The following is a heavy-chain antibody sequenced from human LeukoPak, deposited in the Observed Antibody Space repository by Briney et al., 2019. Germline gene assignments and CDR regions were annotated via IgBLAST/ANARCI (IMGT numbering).Heavy chain of an antibody. D-gene: IGHD2-8*01. Sequence: GGSLRLSCAASGFSFSSYEMNWVRQAPGKGLEWVSYISSSGSTIYYADSVKGRFTISRDNAKNSLYLQMNSLRAEDTAVYYCARDVYCTNGVCYHPWGQGTMVTVSS. CDR3: ARDVYCTNGVCYHP. J-gene: IGHJ3*01. V-gene: IGHV3-48*03. CDR2: ISSSGSTI. CDR1: GFSFSSYE.